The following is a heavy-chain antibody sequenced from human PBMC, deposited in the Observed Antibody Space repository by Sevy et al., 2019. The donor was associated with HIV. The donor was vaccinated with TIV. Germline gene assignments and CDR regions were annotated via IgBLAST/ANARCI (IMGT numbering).Heavy chain of an antibody. J-gene: IGHJ3*01. CDR3: AKDYYDSGGYYFYPARPTAFDL. CDR1: VFIFNNYA. CDR2: INGNGDST. D-gene: IGHD3-22*01. V-gene: IGHV3-23*01. Sequence: GGSLRLSCAGSVFIFNNYAMSWVRQVPGKGLEWVSGINGNGDSTNYADSAKVRFTISRDNSKSTLYLQMNSLRAEDTAVYYCAKDYYDSGGYYFYPARPTAFDLWGQGTMVTVSS.